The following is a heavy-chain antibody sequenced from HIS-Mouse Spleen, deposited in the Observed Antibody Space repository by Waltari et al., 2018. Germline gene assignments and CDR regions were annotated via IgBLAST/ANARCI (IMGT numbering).Heavy chain of an antibody. Sequence: QLQLQESGPGLVKPSETLFLTCTVSGGSISSSSYYWGWIRQPPGKGLEWIGSSYYSGSPYSNPSLKSRVTISVDTSKNQFSLKLSSVTAADTAVYYCARKRTASGWFDPWGQGTLVTVSS. CDR1: GGSISSSSYY. CDR2: SYYSGSP. D-gene: IGHD2-21*02. V-gene: IGHV4-39*01. CDR3: ARKRTASGWFDP. J-gene: IGHJ5*02.